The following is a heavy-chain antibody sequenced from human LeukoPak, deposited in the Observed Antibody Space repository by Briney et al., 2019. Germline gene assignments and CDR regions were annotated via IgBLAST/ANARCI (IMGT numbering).Heavy chain of an antibody. V-gene: IGHV5-51*01. CDR3: ARQGGDWELTYYFDY. J-gene: IGHJ4*02. CDR1: GYTFSSRW. D-gene: IGHD1-7*01. Sequence: GESLKISCKASGYTFSSRWIAWVRQMPGKGLEWMGIINPGDSSTRYSPSFQGQVTISADKSSTTAYLQWSSLKASDSAIYYCARQGGDWELTYYFDYWGQGALVTVSA. CDR2: INPGDSST.